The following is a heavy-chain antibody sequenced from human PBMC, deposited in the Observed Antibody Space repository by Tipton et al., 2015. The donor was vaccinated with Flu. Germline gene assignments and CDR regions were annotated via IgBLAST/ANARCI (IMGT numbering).Heavy chain of an antibody. Sequence: LRLSCTVSGGSISSSRYYWGWIRQPPGKGLEWIGSIYHSGTVYYNPSLKSRVTISVDASKNQISLKLSSVAAGDTAVYYCARYPESNYHWFGPWGQGALVTVSS. J-gene: IGHJ5*02. CDR3: ARYPESNYHWFGP. V-gene: IGHV4-39*07. CDR1: GGSISSSRYY. D-gene: IGHD4-11*01. CDR2: IYHSGTV.